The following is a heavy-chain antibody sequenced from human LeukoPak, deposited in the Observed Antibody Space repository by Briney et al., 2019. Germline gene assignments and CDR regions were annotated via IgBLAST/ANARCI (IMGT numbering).Heavy chain of an antibody. CDR3: ANMGYSSGWYIY. Sequence: GGSLRLSCAASGFTVSSNYMSWVRQAPGKGLEWVSVIYSGGSTYYADSVKGRFTISRDNSKSTLYLQMNSLRAEDTAVYYCANMGYSSGWYIYWGQGTLVTVSS. CDR1: GFTVSSNY. D-gene: IGHD6-19*01. V-gene: IGHV3-66*02. J-gene: IGHJ4*02. CDR2: IYSGGST.